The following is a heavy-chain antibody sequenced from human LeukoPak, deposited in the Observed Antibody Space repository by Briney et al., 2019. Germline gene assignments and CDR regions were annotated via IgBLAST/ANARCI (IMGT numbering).Heavy chain of an antibody. CDR3: TRHAGYSSGWYKDYYMDV. D-gene: IGHD6-19*01. CDR2: FRSKSYSYAT. J-gene: IGHJ6*03. Sequence: GGSLRLSCGASGLTFSGSAMHWLRQASGKGLEWVGRFRSKSYSYATAYAASVKGRFTISRDDSKNTAYLQMNSLKTEDTAVYYCTRHAGYSSGWYKDYYMDVWGKGTTVTVSS. V-gene: IGHV3-73*01. CDR1: GLTFSGSA.